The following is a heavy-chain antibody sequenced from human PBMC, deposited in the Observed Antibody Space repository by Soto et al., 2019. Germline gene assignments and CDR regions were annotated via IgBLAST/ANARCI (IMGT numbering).Heavy chain of an antibody. Sequence: EVQLVESGGGLVKPGGSLRLSCVASGFTFSGYSINWVRQAPGKGLEWVSYISGPSIYIYYADSVKGRFTISRDNAKSAVYLQMNSLRAEDTAVYYCASGFRNGFNVWGQGTTVSVS. J-gene: IGHJ6*02. V-gene: IGHV3-21*01. CDR1: GFTFSGYS. CDR2: ISGPSIYI. D-gene: IGHD2-8*01. CDR3: ASGFRNGFNV.